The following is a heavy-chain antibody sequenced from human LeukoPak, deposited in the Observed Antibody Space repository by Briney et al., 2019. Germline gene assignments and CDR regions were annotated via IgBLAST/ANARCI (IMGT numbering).Heavy chain of an antibody. CDR1: GYTFTSYY. CDR2: INPSGGST. CDR3: AITLPDYYYYYMDV. J-gene: IGHJ6*03. V-gene: IGHV1-46*03. Sequence: GASVKVPCKASGYTFTSYYMHWVRQAPGQGLEWMGTINPSGGSTSYAQKFQGRVTMTRDTSTSTVYMELSSLRSEDTAVYYCAITLPDYYYYYMDVWGKGTTVTVSS.